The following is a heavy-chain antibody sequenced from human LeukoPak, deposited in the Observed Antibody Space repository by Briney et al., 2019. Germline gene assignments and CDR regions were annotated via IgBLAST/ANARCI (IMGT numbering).Heavy chain of an antibody. Sequence: SETLSLTCTVSGGSISSSSYYWGWIRQPPGKGLEWIGSIYYTGSTYYNPSLRSRVTISVDTSKTQFSLKLSSVTAADTAVYYCASDGAHEAWYFDYWSQGTLVTVSS. J-gene: IGHJ4*02. CDR2: IYYTGST. D-gene: IGHD4-17*01. V-gene: IGHV4-39*07. CDR3: ASDGAHEAWYFDY. CDR1: GGSISSSSYY.